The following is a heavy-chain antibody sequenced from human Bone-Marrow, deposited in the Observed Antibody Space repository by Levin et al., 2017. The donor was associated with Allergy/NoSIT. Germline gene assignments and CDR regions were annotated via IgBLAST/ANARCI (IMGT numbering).Heavy chain of an antibody. CDR2: ISESGGRT. CDR3: ATSRTIGSIFEY. CDR1: GFSFSSSA. J-gene: IGHJ4*02. V-gene: IGHV3-23*01. D-gene: IGHD2/OR15-2a*01. Sequence: GESLKISCAASGFSFSSSAMSWVRQAPGKGLEWVSSISESGGRTYYTDSVTGRFTVSRDNSKNTLYLRLNSLRAEDTGIYYCATSRTIGSIFEYWGQGTLVTVSS.